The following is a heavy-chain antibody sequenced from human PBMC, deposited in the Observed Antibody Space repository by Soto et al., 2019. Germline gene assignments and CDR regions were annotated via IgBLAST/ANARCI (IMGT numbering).Heavy chain of an antibody. CDR3: AIIAPSITIFGVASDAFDI. CDR2: ISAYNGNT. V-gene: IGHV1-18*01. CDR1: GYTFTSYG. D-gene: IGHD3-3*01. Sequence: ASVKVSCKASGYTFTSYGISWVRQAPGQGLEWMGWISAYNGNTNYAQKLQGRVTMTTDTSTSTAYMELRSLRSDDTAVYYCAIIAPSITIFGVASDAFDIWGQGTMVTVSS. J-gene: IGHJ3*02.